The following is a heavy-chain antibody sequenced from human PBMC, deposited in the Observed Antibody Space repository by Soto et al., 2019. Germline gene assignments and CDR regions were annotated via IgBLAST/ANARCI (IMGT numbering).Heavy chain of an antibody. J-gene: IGHJ4*02. Sequence: PSETLSLTCTVSGGSISSGGYYWSWIRQHPGKGLEWIGYIYYSGSTYYNPSLKSRVTISVDTSKNQFSLKLSSVTAADTAVYYCARDRSYYDSSGYYYVLDCWGQGTLVTVSS. CDR2: IYYSGST. CDR1: GGSISSGGYY. V-gene: IGHV4-31*03. D-gene: IGHD3-22*01. CDR3: ARDRSYYDSSGYYYVLDC.